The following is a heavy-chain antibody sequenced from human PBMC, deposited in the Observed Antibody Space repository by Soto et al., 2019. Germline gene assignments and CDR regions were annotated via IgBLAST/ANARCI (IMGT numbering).Heavy chain of an antibody. CDR1: GFTFSSYS. D-gene: IGHD6-13*01. V-gene: IGHV3-21*01. Sequence: GGSLRLSCAASGFTFSSYSMNWVRQAPGKGLEWVSSISSSSSYIYYADSVKGRFTISRDNAKNSLYLQMNSLRAEDTAVYYCARLDPGIAAAGTIGYWGQGTLVTVSS. CDR2: ISSSSSYI. J-gene: IGHJ4*02. CDR3: ARLDPGIAAAGTIGY.